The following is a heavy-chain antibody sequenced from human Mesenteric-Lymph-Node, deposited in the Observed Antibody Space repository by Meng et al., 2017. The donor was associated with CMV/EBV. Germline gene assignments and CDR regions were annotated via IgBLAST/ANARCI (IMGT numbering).Heavy chain of an antibody. CDR3: ARQPVYGSGFDY. V-gene: IGHV4-39*01. D-gene: IGHD2-8*01. CDR1: GGSISSRSYY. CDR2: IYYSGST. J-gene: IGHJ4*02. Sequence: CTVSGGSISSRSYYWGWLRQPPGKGLEWIGSIYYSGSTYYNPSLKSRVTISVDTSKNQFSLKLSSVTAADTAVYYCARQPVYGSGFDYWGQGTLVTVSS.